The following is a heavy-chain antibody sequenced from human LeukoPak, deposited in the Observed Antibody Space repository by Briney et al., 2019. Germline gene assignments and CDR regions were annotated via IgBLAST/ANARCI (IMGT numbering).Heavy chain of an antibody. CDR3: ARGGVPAALTGNWFDP. Sequence: SVKVSCKASGGTFSSYAISWVRQAPGQGLEWMGGIIPIFGTANYAQTFQGRVTITAAESTSTAYMELSSLRSEDTAVYYCARGGVPAALTGNWFDPWGQGTLVTVSS. J-gene: IGHJ5*02. D-gene: IGHD2-2*01. CDR1: GGTFSSYA. CDR2: IIPIFGTA. V-gene: IGHV1-69*13.